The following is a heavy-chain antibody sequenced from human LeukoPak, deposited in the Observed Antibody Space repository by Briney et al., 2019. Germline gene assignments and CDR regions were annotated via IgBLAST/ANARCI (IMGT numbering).Heavy chain of an antibody. D-gene: IGHD3-10*01. V-gene: IGHV1-46*01. Sequence: ASVKVSCKASGYTFTSYYIHWVRQAPGQGLEWMGLINPSGGSTNYAQKFQGRVTMTRNTSTSTVYMELSSLRSEDTAVYYCARGPSITMVRGGQWYYYMDVWGKGTTVTISS. CDR3: ARGPSITMVRGGQWYYYMDV. CDR2: INPSGGST. CDR1: GYTFTSYY. J-gene: IGHJ6*03.